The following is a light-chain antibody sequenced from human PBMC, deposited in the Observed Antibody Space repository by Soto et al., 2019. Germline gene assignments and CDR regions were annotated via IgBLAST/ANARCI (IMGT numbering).Light chain of an antibody. CDR1: KVGNKY. V-gene: IGLV3-1*01. Sequence: SYELTQTPSVSVSPGRTASITCSGDKVGNKYVCWYQQKAGQSPILVIYQNNLRPSGIPERFSASNSGNTATLTISGTQAMDEADYYCQTWDNNIKIFGGRTQLTVL. CDR2: QNN. CDR3: QTWDNNIKI. J-gene: IGLJ2*01.